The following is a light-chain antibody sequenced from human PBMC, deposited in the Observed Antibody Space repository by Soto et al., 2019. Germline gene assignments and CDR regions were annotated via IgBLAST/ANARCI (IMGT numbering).Light chain of an antibody. CDR2: AAS. J-gene: IGKJ2*01. CDR3: QQYYSYPSYT. Sequence: AIRMTQSPSSLSASTGDRVTITCRASQGISSYLAWYQQKPGKAPKLLIYAASTLQSGVPSRFSGSGSGTDFTLTISCLQSEDFATYYCQQYYSYPSYTFGQGT. V-gene: IGKV1-8*01. CDR1: QGISSY.